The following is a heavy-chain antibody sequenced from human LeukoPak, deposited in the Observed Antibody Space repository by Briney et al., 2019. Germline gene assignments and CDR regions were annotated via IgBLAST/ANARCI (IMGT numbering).Heavy chain of an antibody. CDR1: GGPISSYY. CDR2: IYYSGTT. Sequence: SETLALTCTVSGGPISSYYWSLIRQPPGKGLEWIGYIYYSGTTNYNPSLKSRVTLSVDTSKNQFSLKLSSVTAADTAVYYCAGVSHQQLIWLGAFDIWGQGTMVTVSS. J-gene: IGHJ3*02. V-gene: IGHV4-59*01. D-gene: IGHD6-13*01. CDR3: AGVSHQQLIWLGAFDI.